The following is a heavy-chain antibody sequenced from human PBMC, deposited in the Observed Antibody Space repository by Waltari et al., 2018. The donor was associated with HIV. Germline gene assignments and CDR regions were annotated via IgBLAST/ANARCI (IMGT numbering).Heavy chain of an antibody. CDR3: ARVMTTVVSSDAFDI. V-gene: IGHV4-34*01. CDR2: INHSGST. Sequence: QVQLQQWGAGLLKPSETLSLTCAVYGGSFSGYYWSWIRQPPGKGLEWIGEINHSGSTNDNPSLKSRVTISVDTSKNQFSLKLSSVTAADTAVYYCARVMTTVVSSDAFDIWGQGTMVTVSS. J-gene: IGHJ3*02. CDR1: GGSFSGYY. D-gene: IGHD4-17*01.